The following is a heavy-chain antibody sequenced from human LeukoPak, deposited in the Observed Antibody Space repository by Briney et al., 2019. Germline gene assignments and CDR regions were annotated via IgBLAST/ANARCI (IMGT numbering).Heavy chain of an antibody. D-gene: IGHD5-18*01. J-gene: IGHJ4*02. CDR1: GFIFSTYP. V-gene: IGHV3-30*01. CDR2: ISYDGSNK. CDR3: ARSPAMVTGIDY. Sequence: GGSLRLSFQASGFIFSTYPMHWVRQAPGMGPDWVALISYDGSNKSYADSVKGRFTISRDNSKNTLYLQMNSLRAEDTAVYYCARSPAMVTGIDYWGQGTLVTVSS.